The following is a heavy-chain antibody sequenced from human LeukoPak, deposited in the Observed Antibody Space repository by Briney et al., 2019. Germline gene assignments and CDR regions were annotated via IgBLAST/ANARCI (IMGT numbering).Heavy chain of an antibody. CDR2: ISSSDGAV. CDR3: ARTSAWAYYFDY. J-gene: IGHJ4*02. Sequence: GGSLRLSCTASGFTFSDFYMTWIRQAQGKGLEWLSCISSSDGAVYYADSVKGRFTISRDNAKNSLYLQMNSLRADDTALYYCARTSAWAYYFDYWGQGTLVTVSS. D-gene: IGHD6-19*01. CDR1: GFTFSDFY. V-gene: IGHV3-11*01.